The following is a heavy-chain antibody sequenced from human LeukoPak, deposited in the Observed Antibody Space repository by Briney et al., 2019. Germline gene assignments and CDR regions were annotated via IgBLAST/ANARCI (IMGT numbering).Heavy chain of an antibody. CDR1: GGSFSGYY. Sequence: SETLSLTCAVYGGSFSGYYWSWIRRPPGKGLEWIGEINHSGSTNYNPSLKSRVTISVDTSKNQFSLKLSSVTAADTAVYYCARGQTFYGMDVWGKGTTVTVSS. J-gene: IGHJ6*04. CDR3: ARGQTFYGMDV. V-gene: IGHV4-34*01. CDR2: INHSGST.